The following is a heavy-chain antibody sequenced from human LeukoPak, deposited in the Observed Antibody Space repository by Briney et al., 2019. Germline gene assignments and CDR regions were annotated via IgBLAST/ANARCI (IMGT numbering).Heavy chain of an antibody. CDR2: ISGSGGST. CDR3: AKGIFGVVIALDY. CDR1: GVTFSSYA. Sequence: GGSLRLSCAASGVTFSSYAMSWVRQAPGKGLEWVSAISGSGGSTYYADSVKGRFTISRDNSKNTLYLQMNSLRAEDTAVYYCAKGIFGVVIALDYWGQGTLVTVSS. D-gene: IGHD3-3*01. V-gene: IGHV3-23*01. J-gene: IGHJ4*02.